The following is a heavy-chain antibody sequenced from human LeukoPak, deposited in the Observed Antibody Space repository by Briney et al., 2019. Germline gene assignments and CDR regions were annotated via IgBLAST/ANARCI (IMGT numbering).Heavy chain of an antibody. D-gene: IGHD6-19*01. Sequence: PGGSLRLSCAASGFIFTNFFMGWVRQAPGKGLEWVGNIKEDGSEKYYVDSVRGRFTISRDNAKNSLYLQMDSLRTEDTAVYYCARAQLGGWYGLAFDSWGQGILVTVSS. V-gene: IGHV3-7*04. J-gene: IGHJ4*02. CDR3: ARAQLGGWYGLAFDS. CDR1: GFIFTNFF. CDR2: IKEDGSEK.